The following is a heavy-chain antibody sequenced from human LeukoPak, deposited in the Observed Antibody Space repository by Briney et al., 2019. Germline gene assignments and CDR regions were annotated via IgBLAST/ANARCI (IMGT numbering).Heavy chain of an antibody. D-gene: IGHD6-19*01. J-gene: IGHJ4*02. V-gene: IGHV4-59*01. Sequence: SETLSLTCTVSGGSISSYYWSWIRQPPGKGLEWMGYIYYSGSTNYNPSLKSRVTISVDTSKNQFSLKLSSVTAADTAVYYCASTGYSSGWAQFDYWGQGTLVTVSS. CDR1: GGSISSYY. CDR2: IYYSGST. CDR3: ASTGYSSGWAQFDY.